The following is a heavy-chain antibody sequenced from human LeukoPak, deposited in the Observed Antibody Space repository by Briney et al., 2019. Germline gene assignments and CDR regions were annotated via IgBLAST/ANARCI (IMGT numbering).Heavy chain of an antibody. CDR2: INPNSGGT. CDR1: GYTFTSYY. D-gene: IGHD3-3*01. Sequence: GASVKVSCKASGYTFTSYYMHWVRQAPGQGLEWMGWINPNSGGTNYAQKFQGRVTMTRDTSISTAYMELSRLRSDDTAVYYCARGGREWLSRGHFDYWGQGTLVTVSS. V-gene: IGHV1-2*02. J-gene: IGHJ4*02. CDR3: ARGGREWLSRGHFDY.